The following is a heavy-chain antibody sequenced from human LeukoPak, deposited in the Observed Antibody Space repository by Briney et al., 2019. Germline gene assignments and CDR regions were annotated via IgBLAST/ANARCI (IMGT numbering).Heavy chain of an antibody. Sequence: PGGSLRLSCAASGFTFSSYWVSWVRQAPGKGLEWVANIKQDGSEKYYVDSVKGRFTISRDNAKNSLYLQMNSLRAEDTAVYYCARVFAGTTFGFRYYYMDVWAKGPRSPSP. J-gene: IGHJ6*03. CDR3: ARVFAGTTFGFRYYYMDV. D-gene: IGHD3-16*01. CDR2: IKQDGSEK. CDR1: GFTFSSYW. V-gene: IGHV3-7*01.